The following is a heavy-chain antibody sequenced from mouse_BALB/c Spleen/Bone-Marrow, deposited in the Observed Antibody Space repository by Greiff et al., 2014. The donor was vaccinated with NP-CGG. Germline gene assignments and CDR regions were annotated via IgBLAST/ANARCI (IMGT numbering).Heavy chain of an antibody. J-gene: IGHJ2*01. Sequence: DVMPVESGGGLVKPGGSLKLSCAASGFTFSDYYMYWVRQTPEKRLEWVATISDGGSYTYYPDSVKGRFTISRDNAKNNLYLQMSSLKSEDTAMYYCARGSSYFDYWGQGTTLTVSS. D-gene: IGHD1-1*01. CDR2: ISDGGSYT. CDR3: ARGSSYFDY. V-gene: IGHV5-4*02. CDR1: GFTFSDYY.